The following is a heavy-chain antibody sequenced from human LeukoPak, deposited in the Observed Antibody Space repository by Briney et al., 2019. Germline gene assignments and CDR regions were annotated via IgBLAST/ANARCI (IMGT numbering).Heavy chain of an antibody. CDR1: GFTFSSYA. CDR2: ISGSGGST. J-gene: IGHJ5*02. CDR3: APHNLGYCSRTSCYNWFDP. Sequence: GGSLRLSCAASGFTFSSYAMSWVRQAPGKGLEWVSAISGSGGSTYYTDSVTGRFNISRDNSKNTLYLQMNSLRAGDTAVYYCAPHNLGYCSRTSCYNWFDPWGQGTLVTVSS. D-gene: IGHD2-2*01. V-gene: IGHV3-23*01.